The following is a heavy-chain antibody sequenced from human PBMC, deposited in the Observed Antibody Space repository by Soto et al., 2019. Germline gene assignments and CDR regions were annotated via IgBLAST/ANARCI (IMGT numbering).Heavy chain of an antibody. CDR1: GGSISSGGYY. Sequence: QVQLQESGPGLVKPSQTLSLTCTVSGGSISSGGYYWSWIRQHPGKGLEWIGYIYYSGSTYYNPSXXXRVTISVDTSXXQXSXXLSSVTAADTAVYYCARDRLWFGRKKRYYYYGMDVWGQGTTVTVSS. CDR3: ARDRLWFGRKKRYYYYGMDV. D-gene: IGHD3-10*01. J-gene: IGHJ6*02. V-gene: IGHV4-31*03. CDR2: IYYSGST.